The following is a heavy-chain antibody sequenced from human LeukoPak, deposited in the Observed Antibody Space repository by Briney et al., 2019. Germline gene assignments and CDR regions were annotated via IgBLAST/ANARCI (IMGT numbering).Heavy chain of an antibody. Sequence: PGGSLRLSCADSGFTFSSYAMSWVRQAPGKGLEWVSLISTSGRTHYADSVQGRFTLSRDNSKNTLSLQMSSLRAEDTAVYYCAKRDSSGWYYFDYWGQGILVTVSS. CDR1: GFTFSSYA. CDR3: AKRDSSGWYYFDY. J-gene: IGHJ4*02. CDR2: ISTSGRT. V-gene: IGHV3-23*01. D-gene: IGHD6-19*01.